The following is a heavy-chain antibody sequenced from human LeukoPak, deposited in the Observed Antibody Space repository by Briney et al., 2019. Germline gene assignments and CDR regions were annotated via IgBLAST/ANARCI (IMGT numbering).Heavy chain of an antibody. V-gene: IGHV1-18*04. CDR3: AREDRGLVWFGGPKNDI. Sequence: ASVKISCKASGYTFTNYGITWVRQAPGQGLEWTGWISAYNGNTKYAQNLQDRVTMTTDTSTNTAYMELRSLRSDDTAVYYCAREDRGLVWFGGPKNDIWGQGTMVTVSS. J-gene: IGHJ3*02. D-gene: IGHD3-16*01. CDR2: ISAYNGNT. CDR1: GYTFTNYG.